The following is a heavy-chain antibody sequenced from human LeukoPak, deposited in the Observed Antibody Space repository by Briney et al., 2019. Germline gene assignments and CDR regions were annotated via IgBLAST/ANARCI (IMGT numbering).Heavy chain of an antibody. CDR1: GFTFSSYE. CDR2: ISSSGSTI. Sequence: GGSLRLSCAASGFTFSSYEMNWVRQAPGKGLEWVSCISSSGSTIYYADSVRGRFTISRDNAKNTLYLQMNSLRAEDTAVYYCARDLKRYFDWFPAAMDVWGKGTTVTISS. CDR3: ARDLKRYFDWFPAAMDV. D-gene: IGHD3-9*01. V-gene: IGHV3-48*03. J-gene: IGHJ6*03.